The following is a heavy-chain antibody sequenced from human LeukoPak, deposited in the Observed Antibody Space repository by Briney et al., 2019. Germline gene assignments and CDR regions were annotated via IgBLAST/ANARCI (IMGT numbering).Heavy chain of an antibody. CDR2: IIPIFGTA. CDR3: ARDLGPYDFWSGQIPKYYYYMDV. J-gene: IGHJ6*03. D-gene: IGHD3-3*01. Sequence: SVKVSCKASGGTFSSYAISWVRQAPGQGLEWMGGIIPIFGTANYAQKFQGRVTITADESTSTAYMELSSLRSEDTAVYYCARDLGPYDFWSGQIPKYYYYMDVWGKGTTVTVSS. V-gene: IGHV1-69*13. CDR1: GGTFSSYA.